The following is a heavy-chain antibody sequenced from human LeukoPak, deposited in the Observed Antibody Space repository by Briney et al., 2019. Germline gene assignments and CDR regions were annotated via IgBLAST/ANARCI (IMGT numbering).Heavy chain of an antibody. CDR3: ARDGGQYSNPHRYNWFDP. CDR2: IIPIFGTA. J-gene: IGHJ5*02. CDR1: GGTFSSYA. Sequence: ASVKVSCKASGGTFSSYAISWVRQAPGQGLEWMGGIIPIFGTANYAQKFQRRVTITTDESTSTAYMELSSLRSEDTAVYYCARDGGQYSNPHRYNWFDPWGQGTLVTVSS. D-gene: IGHD6-6*01. V-gene: IGHV1-69*05.